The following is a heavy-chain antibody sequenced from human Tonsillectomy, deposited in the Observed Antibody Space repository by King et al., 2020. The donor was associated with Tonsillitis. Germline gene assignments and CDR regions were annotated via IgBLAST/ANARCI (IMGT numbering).Heavy chain of an antibody. CDR3: ATDSGYSADYFDY. V-gene: IGHV4-59*01. J-gene: IGHJ4*02. Sequence: QLQESGPGLVKPSETLSLTCTVSGGSISSYYWSWIRQPPGKGLEWIGYIYCSGSTNYNPSLKSRVTISVDTSKNQFSLKLSSVTAADTAVYYCATDSGYSADYFDYWGQGTLVTVSS. CDR1: GGSISSYY. D-gene: IGHD5-12*01. CDR2: IYCSGST.